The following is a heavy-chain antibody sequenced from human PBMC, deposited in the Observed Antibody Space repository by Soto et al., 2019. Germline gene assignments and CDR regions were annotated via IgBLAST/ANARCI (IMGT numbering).Heavy chain of an antibody. CDR2: IYHSGNT. CDR1: CDSISNYY. J-gene: IGHJ4*02. Sequence: ASETLSLTCTVSCDSISNYYWSWIRQAPGKGLEWIGFIYHSGNTNYNPSLKSRVTMSIDTSKSQFSLKLNSVTAADTAVYYCARDQGIASSGPFDYWGPGTLVTVS. CDR3: ARDQGIASSGPFDY. D-gene: IGHD6-13*01. V-gene: IGHV4-59*01.